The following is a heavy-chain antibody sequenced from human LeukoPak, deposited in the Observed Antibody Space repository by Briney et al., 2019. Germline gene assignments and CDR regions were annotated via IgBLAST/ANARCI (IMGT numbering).Heavy chain of an antibody. CDR3: ARVKLVHGWFDP. CDR2: ISAYNGNT. Sequence: ASVKVSCKASGYTFTSYGISWVRQAPGQGLEWMGWISAYNGNTNYAQKLQGRVTMTTDTSTSTAYMELGSLRSDDTAAYYCARVKLVHGWFDPWGQGTLVTVSS. V-gene: IGHV1-18*01. J-gene: IGHJ5*02. CDR1: GYTFTSYG. D-gene: IGHD1/OR15-1a*01.